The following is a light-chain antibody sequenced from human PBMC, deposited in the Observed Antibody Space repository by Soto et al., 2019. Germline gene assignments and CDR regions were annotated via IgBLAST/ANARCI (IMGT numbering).Light chain of an antibody. V-gene: IGLV2-23*01. CDR1: SSDVGSYNF. Sequence: QSALTQPASVSGSPGQSITISCTGTSSDVGSYNFVSWYQQHPGKAPKLMIYEGSKRPSGVSNRFSGSKSGNTASLTISGLQAEDGAVYYCSSYAGRSTWVFGGGTKLTVL. J-gene: IGLJ3*02. CDR2: EGS. CDR3: SSYAGRSTWV.